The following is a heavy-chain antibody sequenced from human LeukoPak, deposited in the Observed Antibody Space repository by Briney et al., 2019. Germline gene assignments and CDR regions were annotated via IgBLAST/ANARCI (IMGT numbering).Heavy chain of an antibody. CDR3: AKGSYSGSPLVNFDY. J-gene: IGHJ4*02. V-gene: IGHV3-30*18. Sequence: GGSLRLSCAASGFTFSDYWMHWVRQAPGKGLEWVAVISYDGSNENYADSVKGRVTISRDNSKNTLYLQMNSLRPEDTAVYYCAKGSYSGSPLVNFDYWGQGTLVTVSS. D-gene: IGHD1-26*01. CDR2: ISYDGSNE. CDR1: GFTFSDYW.